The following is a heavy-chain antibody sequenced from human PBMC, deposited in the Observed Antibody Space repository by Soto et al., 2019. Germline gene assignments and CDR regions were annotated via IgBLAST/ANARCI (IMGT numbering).Heavy chain of an antibody. V-gene: IGHV4-38-2*01. D-gene: IGHD3-16*01. CDR3: ARPRPNFGAVDS. CDR1: GYSITGSSF. J-gene: IGHJ4*02. Sequence: SATLSLTCAVSGYSITGSSFWGWIRQPPGKGLEWIGSIHLGGTTYYDPSLKSRVTISLDTSKNEFSLKLSSVTAADTAVYYCARPRPNFGAVDSWGQGALVTVSS. CDR2: IHLGGTT.